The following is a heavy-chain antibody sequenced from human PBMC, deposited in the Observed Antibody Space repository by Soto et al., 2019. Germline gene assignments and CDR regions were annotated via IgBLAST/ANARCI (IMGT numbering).Heavy chain of an antibody. CDR1: GFTFSNAW. CDR3: TTLGLYGRLDP. Sequence: EVQLVESGGGLVEPGGSLKLSCAASGFTFSNAWMNWVRQAPGKGLELVGRIKSKTDGGTTDYAAPVKGRFTISRDDSKNTLYLQMTSLKTEDTAVYYCTTLGLYGRLDPWGQGTLVTVSS. CDR2: IKSKTDGGTT. D-gene: IGHD4-17*01. J-gene: IGHJ5*02. V-gene: IGHV3-15*07.